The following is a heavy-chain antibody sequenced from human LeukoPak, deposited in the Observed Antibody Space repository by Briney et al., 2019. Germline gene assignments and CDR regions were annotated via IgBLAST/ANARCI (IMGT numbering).Heavy chain of an antibody. D-gene: IGHD2-15*01. J-gene: IGHJ3*01. CDR1: GGSVSSFF. V-gene: IGHV4-4*07. CDR3: ARDIVAASSDGFDV. CDR2: MYASGSA. Sequence: PSETLSLTCSVSGGSVSSFFWSWIRQPAGKGLEWLGRMYASGSANYSPSLKSRISMSVDTSKSQFSLNLTSVTAADTAVYYCARDIVAASSDGFDVWGQGTTVTVSS.